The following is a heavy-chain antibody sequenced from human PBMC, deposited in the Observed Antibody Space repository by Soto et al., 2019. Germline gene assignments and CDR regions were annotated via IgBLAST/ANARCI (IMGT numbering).Heavy chain of an antibody. V-gene: IGHV4-4*02. J-gene: IGHJ6*02. D-gene: IGHD2-21*02. CDR3: ARSGGWQPLRLSYYGMDV. Sequence: QVQLQESGPGLVKPSGTLSLTCAVSGGSISSSNWWSWVRQPPGKGLEWIGEIYHSGSTNYNPSLKSRVTISVDKSKNQFSLKLSSVTAADTAVYYYARSGGWQPLRLSYYGMDVWGQGTTVTVSS. CDR2: IYHSGST. CDR1: GGSISSSNW.